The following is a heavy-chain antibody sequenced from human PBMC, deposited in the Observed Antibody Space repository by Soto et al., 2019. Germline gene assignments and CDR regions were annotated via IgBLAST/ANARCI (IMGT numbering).Heavy chain of an antibody. CDR2: IYSGGST. CDR3: AREQVGVAARPNPFYYYYYGMDV. J-gene: IGHJ6*02. D-gene: IGHD6-6*01. V-gene: IGHV3-53*01. CDR1: GFTVSSNY. Sequence: GGSLRLSCAASGFTVSSNYMSWVRQAPGKGLEWVSVIYSGGSTYYADSVKGRFTISRDNSKNTLYLQMNSLRAEDTAVYYCAREQVGVAARPNPFYYYYYGMDVWGQGTTVTVSS.